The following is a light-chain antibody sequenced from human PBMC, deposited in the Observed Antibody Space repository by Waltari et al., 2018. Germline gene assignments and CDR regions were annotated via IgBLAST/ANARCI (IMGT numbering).Light chain of an antibody. V-gene: IGLV2-14*03. CDR3: NSYTSSSTGV. J-gene: IGLJ1*01. CDR1: SSDVGGYKY. Sequence: HSALTQPASVSGSPGQSITISSTGTSSDVGGYKYVSWYQQHPGKAPKLMIYDVTNRPSGISNRFSGSKSGNTASLTISGLQAEDEADYYCNSYTSSSTGVFGTGTKVTVL. CDR2: DVT.